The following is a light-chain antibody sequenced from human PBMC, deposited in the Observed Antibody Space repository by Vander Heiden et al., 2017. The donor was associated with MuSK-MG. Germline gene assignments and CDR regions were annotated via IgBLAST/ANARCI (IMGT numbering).Light chain of an antibody. Sequence: DIKMTQSPSSLSASVGDRVTITCRASQSISSYLNWYQQKPGKAPKLLIYAASSLQSGVPSRFSGSGSGTDFTLTISRLQPEDFATYYCQQSDSTPGTFGQGTKLEIK. CDR3: QQSDSTPGT. CDR2: AAS. CDR1: QSISSY. V-gene: IGKV1-39*01. J-gene: IGKJ2*01.